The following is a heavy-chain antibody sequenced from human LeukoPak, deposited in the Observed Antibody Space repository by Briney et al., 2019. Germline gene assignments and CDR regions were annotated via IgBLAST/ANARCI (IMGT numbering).Heavy chain of an antibody. CDR2: ISYDGSNK. CDR1: GFTFSSYG. J-gene: IGHJ4*02. D-gene: IGHD5-18*01. CDR3: AKSGYSYGCDY. Sequence: GGSLRLSCAASGFTFSSYGMHWVRQAPGKGLEWVAVISYDGSNKYYPDSVKGRFTISRDNSKNTLYLQMNSLRAEDTAVYYCAKSGYSYGCDYWGQGTLVTVSS. V-gene: IGHV3-30*18.